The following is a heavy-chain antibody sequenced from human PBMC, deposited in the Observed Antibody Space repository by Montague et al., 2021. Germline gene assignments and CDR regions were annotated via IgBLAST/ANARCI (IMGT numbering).Heavy chain of an antibody. V-gene: IGHV4-59*12. CDR3: ARGHGYDSSWFY. CDR1: GDSITGYY. Sequence: SETLSLTCSVSGDSITGYYWSWIRLPPGKGLEWIGYVYSSGSTSYNPSLKSRVIISVESAKNQISLTLNSATAADTAVYYCARGHGYDSSWFYWGQGTLIFVSA. J-gene: IGHJ4*02. D-gene: IGHD6-13*01. CDR2: VYSSGST.